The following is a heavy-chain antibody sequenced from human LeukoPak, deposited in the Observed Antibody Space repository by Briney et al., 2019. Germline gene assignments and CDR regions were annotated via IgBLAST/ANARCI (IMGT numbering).Heavy chain of an antibody. CDR3: AKQSGASCYTAADY. J-gene: IGHJ4*02. CDR1: GFTFSNYA. Sequence: PGGSLRLSCAASGFTFSNYAMSWVRQAPGKGLEWVSVLGGSGGSTYYADSVKGRVTISRDNSKNTLFLQMNSLRAEDRAVYYCAKQSGASCYTAADYWGQGTLVTVSS. V-gene: IGHV3-23*01. CDR2: LGGSGGST. D-gene: IGHD2-2*02.